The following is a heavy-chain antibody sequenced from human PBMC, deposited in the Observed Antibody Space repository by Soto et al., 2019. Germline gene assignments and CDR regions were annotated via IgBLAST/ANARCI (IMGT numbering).Heavy chain of an antibody. CDR3: ARVPLRGYYYGLDV. Sequence: HPGGSLRLSCAASGFTFSTYSLNWVRQAPGKGLEWISYISSSSSSSSTIYYADSVKGRFTISRDNAKNSLYLQMNSLRDEDTAVYFCARVPLRGYYYGLDVWGQGTTVTVSS. J-gene: IGHJ6*02. CDR1: GFTFSTYS. V-gene: IGHV3-48*02. CDR2: ISSSSSSSSTI.